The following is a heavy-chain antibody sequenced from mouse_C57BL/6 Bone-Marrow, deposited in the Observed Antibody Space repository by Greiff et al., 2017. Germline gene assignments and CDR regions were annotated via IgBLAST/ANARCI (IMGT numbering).Heavy chain of an antibody. J-gene: IGHJ1*03. CDR3: ARIGSSPYWYFDV. CDR2: ISSGSSTI. V-gene: IGHV5-17*01. D-gene: IGHD1-1*01. Sequence: EVQLVESGGGLVKPGGSLKLSCAASGFTFSDYGMHWVRQAPEKGLEWVAYISSGSSTIYYADTVKGRFTISRDTAKNTLFLQMTSLRSEDTAMYYCARIGSSPYWYFDVWGTGTTVTVSS. CDR1: GFTFSDYG.